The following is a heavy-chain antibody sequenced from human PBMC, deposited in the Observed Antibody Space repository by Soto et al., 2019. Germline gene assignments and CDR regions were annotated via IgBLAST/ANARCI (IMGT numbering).Heavy chain of an antibody. Sequence: EVQLVESGGGLVQPGGSLRLSCAASGFTFSSYWMSWVRQAPGKGLEWVANIKQDGSEKYYVDSVKGRFTISRDNAKNSLYLQMNSLRAEDTAVYYCARDRDIVVVVAATRDWYFDLWGRGTLVTVSS. J-gene: IGHJ2*01. CDR3: ARDRDIVVVVAATRDWYFDL. D-gene: IGHD2-15*01. CDR2: IKQDGSEK. CDR1: GFTFSSYW. V-gene: IGHV3-7*04.